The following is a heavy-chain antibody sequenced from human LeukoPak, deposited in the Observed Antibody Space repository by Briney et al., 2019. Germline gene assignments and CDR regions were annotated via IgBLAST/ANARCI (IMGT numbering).Heavy chain of an antibody. CDR1: GGSISSGGYY. J-gene: IGHJ4*02. Sequence: KPSETLSLTCTVSGGSISSGGYYWSWIRQPPGKGLEWIGYIYHSGSTYYNPSLKSRVTISVDRSKNQFSLKLSSVTAADTAVYYCARGAGWLIDYWGQGILVTVSS. CDR3: ARGAGWLIDY. V-gene: IGHV4-30-2*01. D-gene: IGHD3-16*01. CDR2: IYHSGST.